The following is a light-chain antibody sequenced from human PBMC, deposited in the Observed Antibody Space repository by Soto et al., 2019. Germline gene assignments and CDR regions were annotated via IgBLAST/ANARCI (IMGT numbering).Light chain of an antibody. CDR2: GAS. J-gene: IGKJ3*01. Sequence: EIVLTQSPGTLYLSPGERATLSCRASQSVSSSYLAWYQQKPGQAPRLLIYGASNRATGIPDRFSGSGSGTDFTLTISRLEPEDFAVYYCQQYGSSPSTFGPGTKVDIK. V-gene: IGKV3-20*01. CDR3: QQYGSSPST. CDR1: QSVSSSY.